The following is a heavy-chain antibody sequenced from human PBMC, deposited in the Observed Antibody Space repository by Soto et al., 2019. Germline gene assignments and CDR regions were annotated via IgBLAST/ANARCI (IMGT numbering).Heavy chain of an antibody. CDR1: GYNFTNFW. D-gene: IGHD4-4*01. CDR2: VYPGDSET. Sequence: SLKISCQGSGYNFTNFWIGWVRQMPGKGLEWMGIVYPGDSETRYSPSFQGQVTISADKSITTVYLQWNSLKASDTAIYYCARQKQDDYNNYYYYQYMDVWGKGTTVTVSS. J-gene: IGHJ6*03. CDR3: ARQKQDDYNNYYYYQYMDV. V-gene: IGHV5-51*01.